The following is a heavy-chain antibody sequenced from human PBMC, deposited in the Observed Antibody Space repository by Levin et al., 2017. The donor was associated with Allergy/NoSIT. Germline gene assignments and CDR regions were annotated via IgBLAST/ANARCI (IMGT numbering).Heavy chain of an antibody. V-gene: IGHV1-2*02. CDR2: INPNSGGT. J-gene: IGHJ5*02. D-gene: IGHD2-2*01. CDR3: AREDIVVVPAAPGYGWFDP. Sequence: GASVKVSCKASGYTFTGYYMHWVRQAPGQGLEWMGWINPNSGGTNYAQKFQGRVTMTRDTSISTAYMELSRLRSDDTAVYYCAREDIVVVPAAPGYGWFDPWGQGTLVTVSS. CDR1: GYTFTGYY.